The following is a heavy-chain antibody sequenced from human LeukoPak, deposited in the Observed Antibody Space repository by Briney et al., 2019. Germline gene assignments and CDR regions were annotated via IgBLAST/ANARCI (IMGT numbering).Heavy chain of an antibody. J-gene: IGHJ4*02. CDR1: GFTFSNYD. Sequence: GGSLRLSCAASGFTFSNYDMNWIRQVPGKGLEWVSHISSDGNTEYYADSVRVRFTMSRDNAKNSLDLHMNSLRTEDTAVYYCARDIVNGPFVTSLESWGQGALVTVSS. D-gene: IGHD2-8*01. CDR3: ARDIVNGPFVTSLES. V-gene: IGHV3-11*04. CDR2: ISSDGNTE.